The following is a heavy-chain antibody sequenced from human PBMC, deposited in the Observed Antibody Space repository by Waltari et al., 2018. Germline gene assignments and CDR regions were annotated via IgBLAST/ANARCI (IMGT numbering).Heavy chain of an antibody. J-gene: IGHJ6*03. CDR3: ATSLSTSRQYYYYMDV. V-gene: IGHV1-69-2*01. D-gene: IGHD2-2*01. CDR1: GYTFTDYY. CDR2: VDPEDGET. Sequence: EVQLVQSGAEVKKPGATVKISCKASGYTFTDYYMHWVQQAPGKGLEWMGRVDPEDGETIYAGKFQGRVTITADTSTDTAYMELSSLRSEDTAVYYCATSLSTSRQYYYYMDVWGKGTTVTVSS.